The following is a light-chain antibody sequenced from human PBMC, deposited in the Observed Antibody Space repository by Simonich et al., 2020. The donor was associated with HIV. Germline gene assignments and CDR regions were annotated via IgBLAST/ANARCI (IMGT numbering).Light chain of an antibody. Sequence: DIVMTQSPLSLPVTPGEPASFSCRSHQSLLHSNGYNYLDWYLQKPGQSPQLLISLGSNRASGVPDRFSGSGSGTDFTLKISRVEAEDVGVYYCMQAVQTPPTFGPGTKVDIK. CDR2: LGS. V-gene: IGKV2-28*01. CDR3: MQAVQTPPT. CDR1: QSLLHSNGYNY. J-gene: IGKJ3*01.